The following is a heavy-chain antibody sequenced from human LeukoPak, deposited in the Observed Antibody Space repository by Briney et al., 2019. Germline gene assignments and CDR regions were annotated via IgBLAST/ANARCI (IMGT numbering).Heavy chain of an antibody. CDR1: RFTFSTYA. D-gene: IGHD3-10*01. Sequence: AGESLRLSCAASRFTFSTYAMSWVRQPPGKGLEWVSAISGSDGSTYYADSVKGRFTISRDNSKNTLYLQMNSLRAEDTAVYYCVKYGADVWGQGTTVTVSS. CDR2: ISGSDGST. J-gene: IGHJ6*02. CDR3: VKYGADV. V-gene: IGHV3-23*01.